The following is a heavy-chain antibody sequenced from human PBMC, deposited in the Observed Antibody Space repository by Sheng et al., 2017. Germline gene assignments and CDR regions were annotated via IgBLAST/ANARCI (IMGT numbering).Heavy chain of an antibody. CDR1: GFTFSSYA. D-gene: IGHD4-17*01. CDR2: ISYDGSNK. Sequence: QVQLVESGGGVVQPGRSLRLSCAASGFTFSSYAMHWVRQAPGKGLEWVAVISYDGSNKYYADSVKGRFTISRDNSKNTLYLQMNSLRAEDTAVYYCARVRMTTVTTIDYFDYWGQGT. V-gene: IGHV3-30*01. J-gene: IGHJ4*02. CDR3: ARVRMTTVTTIDYFDY.